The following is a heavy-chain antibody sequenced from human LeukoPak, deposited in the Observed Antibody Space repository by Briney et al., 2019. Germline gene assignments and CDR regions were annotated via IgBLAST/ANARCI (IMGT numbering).Heavy chain of an antibody. CDR2: ISRSISTI. V-gene: IGHV3-48*02. D-gene: IGHD6-19*01. J-gene: IGHJ4*02. CDR3: GRETSNGWYIPL. Sequence: PGGSLRLSCAASGFAFSSYSMTWVRQAPGKGLEWISYISRSISTIYYADSVKGRFIISRDNAKNSLFLQTNSLRDEDTAVYYCGRETSNGWYIPLWGQGTLVTVSS. CDR1: GFAFSSYS.